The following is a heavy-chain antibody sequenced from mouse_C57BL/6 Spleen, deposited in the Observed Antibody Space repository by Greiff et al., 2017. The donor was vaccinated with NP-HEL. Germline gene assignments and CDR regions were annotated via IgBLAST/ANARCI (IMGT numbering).Heavy chain of an antibody. CDR3: ARRGVSSYWYFDV. CDR1: GYAFSSSW. D-gene: IGHD1-1*01. Sequence: QVQLKESGPELVKPGASVKISCKASGYAFSSSWMNWVKQRPGKGLEWIGRIYPGDGDTNYNGKFKGKATLTADKSSSTAYMQLSSLTSEDSAVYFCARRGVSSYWYFDVWGTGTTVTVSS. CDR2: IYPGDGDT. J-gene: IGHJ1*03. V-gene: IGHV1-82*01.